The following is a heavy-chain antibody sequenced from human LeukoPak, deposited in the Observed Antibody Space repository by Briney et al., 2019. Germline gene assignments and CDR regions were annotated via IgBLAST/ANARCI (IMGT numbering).Heavy chain of an antibody. CDR1: GYTLTELS. CDR2: FDPEDGET. CDR3: ATDLRPLYSSGWYHSDY. Sequence: ASVKVSCKVSGYTLTELSMHWVRQAPGKGLEWMGGFDPEDGETIYAQKFQGRVTMTEDTSTDTAYMELSSLRSEDTAVYYCATDLRPLYSSGWYHSDYWGQGTLVTVSS. J-gene: IGHJ4*02. D-gene: IGHD6-19*01. V-gene: IGHV1-24*01.